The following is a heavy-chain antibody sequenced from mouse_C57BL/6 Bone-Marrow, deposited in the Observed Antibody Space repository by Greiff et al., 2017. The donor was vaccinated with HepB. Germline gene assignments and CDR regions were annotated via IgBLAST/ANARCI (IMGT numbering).Heavy chain of an antibody. CDR3: ARVFDGYYVGAMDY. D-gene: IGHD2-3*01. V-gene: IGHV5-4*03. Sequence: EVKVVESGGGLVKPGGSLKLSCAASGFTFSSYAMSWVRQTPEKRLEWVATISDGGSYTYYPDNVKGRFTISRDNAKNNLYLQMSHLKSEDTAMYYCARVFDGYYVGAMDYWGQGTSVTVSS. CDR2: ISDGGSYT. J-gene: IGHJ4*01. CDR1: GFTFSSYA.